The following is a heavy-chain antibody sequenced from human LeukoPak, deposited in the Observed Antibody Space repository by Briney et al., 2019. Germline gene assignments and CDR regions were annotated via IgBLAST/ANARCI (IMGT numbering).Heavy chain of an antibody. CDR3: ARGVTYYSDNGGYYY. J-gene: IGHJ4*02. CDR2: IRNKANSYAT. CDR1: GFTFSDHY. V-gene: IGHV3-72*01. D-gene: IGHD3-22*01. Sequence: GGSLRLSCAASGFTFSDHYMDRVRQAPGKGLEWVGRIRNKANSYATEYAASVKGRFTMSRDDSKNSLYLQMNSLKTEDTAIYYCARGVTYYSDNGGYYYWGQGTLVTVSS.